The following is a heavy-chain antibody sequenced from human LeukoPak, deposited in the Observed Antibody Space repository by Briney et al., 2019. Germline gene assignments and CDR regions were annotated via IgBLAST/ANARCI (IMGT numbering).Heavy chain of an antibody. CDR3: ARWRNYYYNPPA. CDR2: ISSSSSYI. Sequence: PGGSLRLSCAASGFTFSSYSMNWVRQAPGKGLEWVSSISSSSSYIYYADSVKGRFTISRDNAKNSLYLQMNSLRAEDTAVYYCARWRNYYYNPPAWGQGTLVTVSS. D-gene: IGHD3-22*01. CDR1: GFTFSSYS. V-gene: IGHV3-21*01. J-gene: IGHJ5*02.